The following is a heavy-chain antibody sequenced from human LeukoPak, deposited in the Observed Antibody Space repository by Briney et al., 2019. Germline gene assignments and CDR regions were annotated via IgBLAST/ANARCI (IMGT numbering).Heavy chain of an antibody. V-gene: IGHV4-39*07. J-gene: IGHJ6*03. CDR3: ARSVEGYCSGGSCYYYSYYMDV. CDR2: IYYSGSN. D-gene: IGHD2-15*01. CDR1: SGSISSSGYY. Sequence: SETLSLTCTLSSGSISSSGYYWGWIRQPPGKGLEWIGSIYYSGSNYYNPSLKSRVTISVDTSKNQFSLKLSSVTAADTAVYYCARSVEGYCSGGSCYYYSYYMDVWGKGTTVTVSS.